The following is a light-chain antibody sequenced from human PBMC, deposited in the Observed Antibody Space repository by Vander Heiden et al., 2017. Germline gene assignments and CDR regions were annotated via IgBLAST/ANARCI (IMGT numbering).Light chain of an antibody. V-gene: IGKV3-20*01. CDR3: QQYSRSPLN. CDR2: GAS. Sequence: IVLTPSTGTLSLSPGDRATLSCRASQPIDSTYLGWYHQKPGQTPRLLIEGASNRATGIPDRFSGSGSGTDFTLTISRLEPEDFAVYYCQQYSRSPLNFGQGTKVEIK. J-gene: IGKJ2*01. CDR1: QPIDSTY.